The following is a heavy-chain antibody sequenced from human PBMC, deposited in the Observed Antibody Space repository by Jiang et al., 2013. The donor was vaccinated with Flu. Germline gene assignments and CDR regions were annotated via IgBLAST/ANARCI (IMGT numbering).Heavy chain of an antibody. CDR1: GFTFSSYA. J-gene: IGHJ4*02. Sequence: RSLRLSCAASGFTFSSYAMHWVRQAPGKGLEWVAVISYDGSNKYYADSVKGRFTISRDNSKNTLYLQMNSLRAEDTAVYYCARDLRSGDYYDSSGYPGYWGQGTLVTVSS. V-gene: IGHV3-30-3*01. D-gene: IGHD3-22*01. CDR2: ISYDGSNK. CDR3: ARDLRSGDYYDSSGYPGY.